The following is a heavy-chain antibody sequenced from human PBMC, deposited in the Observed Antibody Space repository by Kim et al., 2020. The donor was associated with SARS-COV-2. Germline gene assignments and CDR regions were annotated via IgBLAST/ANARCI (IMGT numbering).Heavy chain of an antibody. CDR1: GFIYSDYS. CDR3: AKYGSGSYFHI. J-gene: IGHJ3*02. V-gene: IGHV3-48*04. D-gene: IGHD3-10*01. CDR2: ISSSGTTT. Sequence: GGSLRLSCAASGFIYSDYSMNWVRQAPGKGLEWLSYISSSGTTTYYADSVKGRFTISRDNAKNSLYLQMNSLRAEDTAVYYCAKYGSGSYFHIWGQGTMV.